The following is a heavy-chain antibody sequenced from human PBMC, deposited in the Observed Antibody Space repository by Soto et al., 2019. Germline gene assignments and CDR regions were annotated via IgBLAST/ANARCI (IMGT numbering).Heavy chain of an antibody. CDR3: AGGLLEWFGELSRRGGYYAYVDF. V-gene: IGHV4-34*01. CDR2: INDSGST. Sequence: QVQLQQWGAGLLKPSETLSLTCAVYGGSFSGYYWSWIRQTPGKGLEWIGEINDSGSTNHNPSLTRRVALLVDTPKNQFSLKLSSVMAADTAVYCCAGGLLEWFGELSRRGGYYAYVDFWGKGTRVPVSS. D-gene: IGHD3-10*01. CDR1: GGSFSGYY. J-gene: IGHJ6*03.